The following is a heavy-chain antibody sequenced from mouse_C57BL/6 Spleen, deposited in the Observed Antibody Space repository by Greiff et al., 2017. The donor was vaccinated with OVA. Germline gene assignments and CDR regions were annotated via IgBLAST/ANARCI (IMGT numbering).Heavy chain of an antibody. CDR3: AIGVTTVVATRAY. J-gene: IGHJ3*01. V-gene: IGHV1-74*01. CDR1: GYTFTSYW. CDR2: IHPSDSDT. Sequence: VQLQQPGAELVKPGASVKVSCKASGYTFTSYWMHWVKQRPGQGLEWIGRIHPSDSDTNYNQKFKGKATLTVDKSSSTAYMQLSSLTSEDSAVYYCAIGVTTVVATRAYWGQGTLVTVAA. D-gene: IGHD1-1*01.